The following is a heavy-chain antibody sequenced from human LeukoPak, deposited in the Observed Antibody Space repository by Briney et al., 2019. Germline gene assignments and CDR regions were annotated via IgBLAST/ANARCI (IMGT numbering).Heavy chain of an antibody. CDR1: VLTFRSLA. Sequence: GRSLRLSCAASVLTFRSLARHGVRQAPGRGRGGVAVISYDGTSEHYEESEKGRFTISSDNAKNTLYLQMNSLRAEDTAVYYCVRDGGSGYTDLDYWGQGTLVTVSS. CDR2: ISYDGTSE. CDR3: VRDGGSGYTDLDY. D-gene: IGHD5-12*01. V-gene: IGHV3-30-3*01. J-gene: IGHJ4*02.